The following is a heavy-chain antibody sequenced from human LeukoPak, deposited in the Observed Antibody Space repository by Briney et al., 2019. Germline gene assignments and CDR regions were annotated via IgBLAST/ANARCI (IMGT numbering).Heavy chain of an antibody. Sequence: ASVKVSCKASGYTFTSHDINWVRQATGQGLEWMGWMNPDSGNTAYAQKFQGRVTMTRNTSIGTAYMELSSLRSEDTAVYFCARDYCSGGGRYSNYYYYYMDVWGKGTTVTVSS. CDR1: GYTFTSHD. V-gene: IGHV1-8*01. J-gene: IGHJ6*03. D-gene: IGHD2-15*01. CDR3: ARDYCSGGGRYSNYYYYYMDV. CDR2: MNPDSGNT.